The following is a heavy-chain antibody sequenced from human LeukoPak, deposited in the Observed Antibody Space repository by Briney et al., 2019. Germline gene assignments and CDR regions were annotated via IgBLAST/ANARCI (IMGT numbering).Heavy chain of an antibody. V-gene: IGHV1-69*13. J-gene: IGHJ4*02. CDR2: IIPLFDTA. CDR1: GGTFSNYA. Sequence: GASVKVSCKASGGTFSNYAISWVRQAPGQGLEWMGGIIPLFDTADYAQKFQGRLTITADESTSTAYMELSSLRPEDTAVYYCARDDNYGIFVNVDYWGQGTLVTVSS. CDR3: ARDDNYGIFVNVDY. D-gene: IGHD4-11*01.